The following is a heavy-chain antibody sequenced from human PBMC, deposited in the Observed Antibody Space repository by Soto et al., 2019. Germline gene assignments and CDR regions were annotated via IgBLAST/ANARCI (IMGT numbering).Heavy chain of an antibody. V-gene: IGHV4-39*01. CDR1: GGSISSSSYY. J-gene: IGHJ4*02. CDR3: ARTRALWFGELSAGGPLRN. CDR2: IYYSGST. D-gene: IGHD3-10*01. Sequence: QLQLQESGPGLVKTSETLSLTCTVSGGSISSSSYYWGWIRQPPGKGLEWIGSIYYSGSTYYNPSLKSRVTISVDTSKNQCSLKLSSVTAADTAVYYCARTRALWFGELSAGGPLRNWGQGTLVTVSS.